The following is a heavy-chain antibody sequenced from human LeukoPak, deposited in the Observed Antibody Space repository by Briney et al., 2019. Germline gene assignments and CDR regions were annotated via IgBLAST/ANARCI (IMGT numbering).Heavy chain of an antibody. Sequence: GGSLRLSCAASGFTFSSYAMNWVRQAPGKGLEWVSAINDGGDYTYYADSVKGRFTISRDNSKNTLCLQMNSLRAEDTAVYYCAKDPPEIYWGQGTLVTVSS. CDR3: AKDPPEIY. J-gene: IGHJ4*02. CDR2: INDGGDYT. V-gene: IGHV3-23*01. CDR1: GFTFSSYA.